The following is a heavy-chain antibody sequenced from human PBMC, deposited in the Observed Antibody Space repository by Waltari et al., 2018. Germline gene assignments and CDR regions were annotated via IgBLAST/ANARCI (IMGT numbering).Heavy chain of an antibody. J-gene: IGHJ4*02. Sequence: QITLKESGPTLVKPTQTLTLTCTFSGFSLSTSGVGVGWIRQPPGKALEWLALIYWNDDRRYSPSLKSRLTITKDTSKNQVVLTMTNMDPVDTATYYCAHRRIAVATVYWDQGTLVTVSS. D-gene: IGHD6-19*01. CDR1: GFSLSTSGVG. CDR3: AHRRIAVATVY. V-gene: IGHV2-5*01. CDR2: IYWNDDR.